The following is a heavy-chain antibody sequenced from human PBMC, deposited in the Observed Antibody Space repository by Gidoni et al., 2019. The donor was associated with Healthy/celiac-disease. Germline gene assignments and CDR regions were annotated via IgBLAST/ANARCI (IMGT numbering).Heavy chain of an antibody. J-gene: IGHJ4*02. CDR3: ASRGYSYGYHLPTIVDY. CDR1: GASCSGDY. V-gene: IGHV4-34*01. D-gene: IGHD5-18*01. Sequence: QVQLQQGGAGLLTPSATLSLTCAFDGASCSGDYWSWIRQPPGKGLEWIGEINHSGSTNYNPFLKSRVTISVDTSKTQFSLKLSSVTAADTAVYYCASRGYSYGYHLPTIVDYWGQGTLVTVSS. CDR2: INHSGST.